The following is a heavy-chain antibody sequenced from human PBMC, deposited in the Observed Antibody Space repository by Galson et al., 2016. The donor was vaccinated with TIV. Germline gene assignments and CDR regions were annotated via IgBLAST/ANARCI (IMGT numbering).Heavy chain of an antibody. V-gene: IGHV3-23*01. D-gene: IGHD4/OR15-4a*01. CDR3: AKRTADYRKPLDY. Sequence: SLRLSCAASGFIFSNYPMSWVRQAPGKGLEWVSAISSGGGVYTHYADSVGGRCTISRDNSKNTLYLQMNSPRVEDTAVYYCAKRTADYRKPLDYWGQGTLVTVSS. J-gene: IGHJ4*01. CDR1: GFIFSNYP. CDR2: ISSGGGVYT.